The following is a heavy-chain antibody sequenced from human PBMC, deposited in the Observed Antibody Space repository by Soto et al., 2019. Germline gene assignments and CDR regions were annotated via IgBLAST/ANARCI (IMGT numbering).Heavy chain of an antibody. CDR2: ISSSSSYI. D-gene: IGHD3-9*01. V-gene: IGHV3-21*01. J-gene: IGHJ6*02. CDR1: GFTFSSYS. CDR3: ARADWLLDYYYYGMDV. Sequence: EVQLVESGGGLVKPGGSLRLSCAASGFTFSSYSMNWVRQAPGKGLEWVSSISSSSSYIYYADSVKGRFTISRDNAKNSLYLQMNSLRAEDTAVYYCARADWLLDYYYYGMDVWGQGTTVTVSS.